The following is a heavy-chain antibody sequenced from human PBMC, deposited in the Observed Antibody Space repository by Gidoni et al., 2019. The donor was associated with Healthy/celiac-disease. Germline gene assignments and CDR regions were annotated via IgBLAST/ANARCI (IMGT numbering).Heavy chain of an antibody. CDR2: INHSGST. J-gene: IGHJ6*02. Sequence: QVQLQQWGAGLLKPSETLSLTCAVYGGSFSGYYWSWIRQPPGKGLEWIGEINHSGSTNYNPSLKSRVTISVDTSKNQFSLKLSSVTAADTAVYYCARGFHSSRYYYYYGMDVWGQGTTVTVSS. CDR3: ARGFHSSRYYYYYGMDV. D-gene: IGHD6-13*01. CDR1: GGSFSGYY. V-gene: IGHV4-34*01.